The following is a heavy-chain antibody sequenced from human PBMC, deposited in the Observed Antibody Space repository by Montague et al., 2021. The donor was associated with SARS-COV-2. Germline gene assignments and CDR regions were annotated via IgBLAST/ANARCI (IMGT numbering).Heavy chain of an antibody. Sequence: SETLSLTCAVYGGSFGGYFWSWIRQPPGKGLEWIGGINHSGSTKYIPSLKSRVTISVDTSKNQVSLKLSSVTAADTAVYYCAREVRGRIVVVIAIPYYYFDSWGQGTLVTVSS. J-gene: IGHJ4*02. V-gene: IGHV4-34*01. CDR2: INHSGST. CDR3: AREVRGRIVVVIAIPYYYFDS. D-gene: IGHD2-21*01. CDR1: GGSFGGYF.